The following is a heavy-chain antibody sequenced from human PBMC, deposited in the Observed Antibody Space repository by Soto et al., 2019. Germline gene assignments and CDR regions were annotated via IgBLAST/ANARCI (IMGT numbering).Heavy chain of an antibody. J-gene: IGHJ5*02. Sequence: QVQLQQWGAGLLKPSETLSLTCAVYGGSFSGYYWSWIRQPPGKGLEWIGEINHSGSTNYNPSLKGRVTISVDTSKNQFSLKLSSVTAADTAVYYCARGGGLLWFGEFPNWFDPWGQGTLVTVSS. CDR1: GGSFSGYY. V-gene: IGHV4-34*01. CDR3: ARGGGLLWFGEFPNWFDP. CDR2: INHSGST. D-gene: IGHD3-10*01.